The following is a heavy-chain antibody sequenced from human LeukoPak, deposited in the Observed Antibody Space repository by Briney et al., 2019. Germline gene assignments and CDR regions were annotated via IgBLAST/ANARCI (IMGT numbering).Heavy chain of an antibody. D-gene: IGHD3-22*01. V-gene: IGHV1-58*01. CDR1: GFTFTSSA. Sequence: ASVKVSCKASGFTFTSSAVQWVRQARGQRLEWIGWTVVGSGNTNYAQKFQERVTITRDMSISTAYMELSSLRSEDTAVYYCAAGLGDTSGYYYVFGLSWGQGTLVTVSS. CDR2: TVVGSGNT. CDR3: AAGLGDTSGYYYVFGLS. J-gene: IGHJ4*02.